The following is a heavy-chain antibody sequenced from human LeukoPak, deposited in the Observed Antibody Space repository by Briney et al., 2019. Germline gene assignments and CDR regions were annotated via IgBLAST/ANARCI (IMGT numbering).Heavy chain of an antibody. CDR1: GFTFTGYW. D-gene: IGHD7-27*01. V-gene: IGHV3-7*01. Sequence: GGSLRLSCAASGFTFTGYWMTWVRQAPGKGLEWVANIKEDGSEEYYVDSVKGRFTISRDNAKNSLYMQMNSLRVEDTAVYYCARGGPTGALDYWGQGTLVTVSS. CDR2: IKEDGSEE. J-gene: IGHJ4*02. CDR3: ARGGPTGALDY.